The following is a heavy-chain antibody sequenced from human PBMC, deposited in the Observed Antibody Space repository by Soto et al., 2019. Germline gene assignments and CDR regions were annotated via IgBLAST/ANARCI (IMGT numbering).Heavy chain of an antibody. CDR1: GISFINHY. D-gene: IGHD6-19*01. Sequence: ASVKVSCKASGISFINHYVHWVRQAPGQGPEWMGVINPAGSVTVYALKLQDRVTMTRDTSASTAYMELNSLTSEDTAAYYCARGVAGPLHWFDPWGQGTLVTVSS. CDR2: INPAGSVT. CDR3: ARGVAGPLHWFDP. V-gene: IGHV1-46*01. J-gene: IGHJ5*02.